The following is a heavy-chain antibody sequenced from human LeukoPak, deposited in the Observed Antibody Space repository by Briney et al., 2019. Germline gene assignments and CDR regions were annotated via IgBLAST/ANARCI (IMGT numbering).Heavy chain of an antibody. D-gene: IGHD3-22*01. V-gene: IGHV3-30*03. J-gene: IGHJ4*02. CDR2: ISSDGNEK. CDR1: GFTFRNYG. Sequence: GGCLRLSCAASGFTFRNYGMHWVRQAPGKGLEWVAVISSDGNEKYYADSVKGRFTISRDNAKNSLYLQMNSLRAEDTAVYYCARSRRYDSSGYYPYWGQGTLVTVSS. CDR3: ARSRRYDSSGYYPY.